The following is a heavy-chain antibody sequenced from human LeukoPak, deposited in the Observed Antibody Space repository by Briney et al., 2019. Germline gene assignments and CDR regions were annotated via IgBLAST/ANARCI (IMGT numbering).Heavy chain of an antibody. Sequence: GGSLSLSCSPSGFTFTNFWMHGVRHAPEGGLVCVSRINNDGTTTSYADSVKGRFTISRDNARNTLYLQMNGLRAEDTAVYYCARGYIPVGGHNADFDYWGQGTLVTVSS. CDR1: GFTFTNFW. CDR2: INNDGTTT. J-gene: IGHJ4*02. V-gene: IGHV3-74*01. D-gene: IGHD2-2*02. CDR3: ARGYIPVGGHNADFDY.